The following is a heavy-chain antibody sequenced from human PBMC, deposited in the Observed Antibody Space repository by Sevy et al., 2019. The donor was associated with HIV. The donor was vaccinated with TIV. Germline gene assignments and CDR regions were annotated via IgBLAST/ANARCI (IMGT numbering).Heavy chain of an antibody. J-gene: IGHJ4*02. V-gene: IGHV3-48*03. CDR2: IRTGGGNI. D-gene: IGHD4-4*01. Sequence: VGSLRLSCVGSGFTFSRYEMNWVRQAPGKELQWISYIRTGGGNIYYSDSLKGRLTISRDNAKNSVHLQMNSLRGEDTALYYCATSRRDDYNYFFDYWGQGTLVTVSS. CDR1: GFTFSRYE. CDR3: ATSRRDDYNYFFDY.